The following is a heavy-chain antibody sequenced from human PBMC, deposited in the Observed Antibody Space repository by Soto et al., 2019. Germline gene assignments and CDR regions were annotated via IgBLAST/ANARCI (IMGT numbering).Heavy chain of an antibody. D-gene: IGHD6-6*01. CDR1: GGSISSGGYY. J-gene: IGHJ6*02. CDR3: ARAGIAARRDYYYGMDV. CDR2: IYYSGST. V-gene: IGHV4-31*03. Sequence: QVQLQESGPGLVKPSQTLSLTCTVSGGSISSGGYYWSWIRQHPGKGLEWIGYIYYSGSTYYNPSPKSRVTISVDTSKNQFSLKLSSVTAADTAVYYCARAGIAARRDYYYGMDVWGQGTTVTVSS.